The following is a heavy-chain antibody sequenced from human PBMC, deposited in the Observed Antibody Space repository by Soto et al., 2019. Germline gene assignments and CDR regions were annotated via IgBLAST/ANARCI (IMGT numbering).Heavy chain of an antibody. CDR3: TTPLFRWYYYYGMDV. CDR1: GFTFSNAW. CDR2: IKSKTDGGTT. Sequence: GGSLRLSCAASGFTFSNAWMSWVRQAPGKGLEWVGRIKSKTDGGTTDYAAPVKGRFTISRDDSKNTLYLQMNSLKTEDTAVYYCTTPLFRWYYYYGMDVWGQGTTVTVSS. J-gene: IGHJ6*02. V-gene: IGHV3-15*01. D-gene: IGHD3-3*01.